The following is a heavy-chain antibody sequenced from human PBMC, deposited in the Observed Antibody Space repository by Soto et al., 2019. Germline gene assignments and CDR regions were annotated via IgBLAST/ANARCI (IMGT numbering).Heavy chain of an antibody. CDR1: GYTLTELS. J-gene: IGHJ4*02. V-gene: IGHV1-24*01. CDR2: FDPEDGET. CDR3: ATDRGSGSYEYYFDY. D-gene: IGHD1-26*01. Sequence: ASVKVSCKVSGYTLTELSMHWVRQAPGKGLEWMGGFDPEDGETIYAQKFQGRVTMTEDTSTDTAYMELSSPRSEDTAVYYCATDRGSGSYEYYFDYWGQGTLVTVSS.